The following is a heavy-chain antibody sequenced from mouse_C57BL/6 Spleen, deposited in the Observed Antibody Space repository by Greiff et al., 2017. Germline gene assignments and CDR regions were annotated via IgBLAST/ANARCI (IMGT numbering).Heavy chain of an antibody. D-gene: IGHD3-1*01. V-gene: IGHV1-69*01. Sequence: VQLQQPGAELVMPGASVKLSCKASGYTFTSYWMHWVKQRPGQGLEWIGEIDPSDSYTNYNQKFKGKSTLTVDKSSSTAYMQLSSLTSEDSAVYYCARWGSRDYFDYWGQGTTLTVSS. J-gene: IGHJ2*01. CDR3: ARWGSRDYFDY. CDR2: IDPSDSYT. CDR1: GYTFTSYW.